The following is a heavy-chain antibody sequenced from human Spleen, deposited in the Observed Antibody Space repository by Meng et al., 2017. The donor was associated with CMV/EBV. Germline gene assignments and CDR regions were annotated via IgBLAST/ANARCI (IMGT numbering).Heavy chain of an antibody. J-gene: IGHJ6*02. V-gene: IGHV1-2*02. CDR3: ARVQGRQRGMDV. D-gene: IGHD5-24*01. CDR1: GYTFTGYY. CDR2: INPNSGGT. Sequence: ASVKVSCKASGYTFTGYYMHWVRQAPGQGLEWMGWINPNSGGTNYAQKFQGRVTMTRDTSIITAYMELSRLRSDDTAVYYCARVQGRQRGMDVWGQGTTVTVS.